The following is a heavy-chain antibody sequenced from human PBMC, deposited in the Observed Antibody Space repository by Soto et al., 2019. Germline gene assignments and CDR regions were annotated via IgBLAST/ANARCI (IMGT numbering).Heavy chain of an antibody. J-gene: IGHJ4*02. Sequence: VPLVESGGGSVQPGGSLRLSCVASGITFSGFWMHWVRQVLGKGLVWVARVDSAGSGTSYADSVKGRFTISRDNAKNTLSLQMDSLRVEDTAVYYCATVFEHWGQGIPVTVSS. CDR2: VDSAGSGT. CDR1: GITFSGFW. V-gene: IGHV3-74*01. CDR3: ATVFEH.